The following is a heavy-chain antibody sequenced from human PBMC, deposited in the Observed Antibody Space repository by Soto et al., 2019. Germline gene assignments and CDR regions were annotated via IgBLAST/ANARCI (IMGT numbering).Heavy chain of an antibody. CDR2: INPSGGST. D-gene: IGHD2-15*01. V-gene: IGHV1-46*01. CDR3: ATLGSGNFDC. Sequence: ASVKVSCKASGYTFTSYYMHGVRQAPGQGLEWMGIINPSGGSTSYAQKFQGRVTMTRDTSTSTVYMELSSLRSEDTAVYYCATLGSGNFDCWGQGTLVTVSS. CDR1: GYTFTSYY. J-gene: IGHJ4*02.